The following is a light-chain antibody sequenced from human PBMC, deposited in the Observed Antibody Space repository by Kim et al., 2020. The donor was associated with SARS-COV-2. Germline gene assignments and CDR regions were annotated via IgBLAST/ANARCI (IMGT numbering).Light chain of an antibody. CDR2: EAS. CDR1: QNVGSY. V-gene: IGKV3-11*01. CDR3: QQRSDWLT. J-gene: IGKJ4*01. Sequence: SWSPGERATLSCRASQNVGSYLAWYQQKPGKAPRLVIYEASKRATGIPARFSGSGSGTDFTLSISSLEPEDFAIYHCQQRSDWLTFGGGTKVDIK.